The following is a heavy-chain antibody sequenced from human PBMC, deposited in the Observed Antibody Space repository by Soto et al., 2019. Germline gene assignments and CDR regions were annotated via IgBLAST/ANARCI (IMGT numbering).Heavy chain of an antibody. V-gene: IGHV1-46*01. CDR3: AREENCSGGTCYSEYFHR. CDR1: GYLFTAYS. J-gene: IGHJ1*01. D-gene: IGHD2-15*01. Sequence: GPSVKVSCKASGYLFTAYSMHWVRLAPGQGLEWMGVVNPSGGSTKYAQNFQGRVTMTRDTSTTTIYVELSSLRSDDTAIYYCAREENCSGGTCYSEYFHRWGQGTLVTVSS. CDR2: VNPSGGST.